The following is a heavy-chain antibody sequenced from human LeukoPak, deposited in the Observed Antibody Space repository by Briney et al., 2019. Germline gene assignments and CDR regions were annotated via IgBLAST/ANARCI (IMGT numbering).Heavy chain of an antibody. CDR2: INTNTGNP. D-gene: IGHD6-13*01. Sequence: ASVKVSCKAPGYTFTSYAMNWVRQAPGQGLEWMGWINTNTGNPTYAQGFTGRFVFSLDTSVSTAYLQISSLKAEDTAVYYCARLGYSSSWYGSDYWGQGTLVTVSS. V-gene: IGHV7-4-1*02. CDR3: ARLGYSSSWYGSDY. J-gene: IGHJ4*02. CDR1: GYTFTSYA.